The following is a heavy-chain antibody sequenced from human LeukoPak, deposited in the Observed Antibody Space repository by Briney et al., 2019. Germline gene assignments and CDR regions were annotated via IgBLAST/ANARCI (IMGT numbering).Heavy chain of an antibody. CDR2: ISAYNGNT. Sequence: ASVKVSCKASGYPFTSYGINWVRQAPGQGLEWMGWISAYNGNTDYAQKLQGRVTMTTDTSTSTAYMELGNLRSDDTAVYYCARLGYGGNWSDYWGQGTLVTVSS. CDR3: ARLGYGGNWSDY. J-gene: IGHJ4*02. CDR1: GYPFTSYG. D-gene: IGHD1-20*01. V-gene: IGHV1-18*01.